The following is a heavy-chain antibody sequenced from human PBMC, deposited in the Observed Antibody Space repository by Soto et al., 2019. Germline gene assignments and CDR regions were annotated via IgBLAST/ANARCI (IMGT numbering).Heavy chain of an antibody. D-gene: IGHD3-22*01. CDR3: ARDHDSSGYYDY. CDR2: ISYDGSNK. J-gene: IGHJ4*02. V-gene: IGHV3-30-3*01. Sequence: QVQLVESGGGVVQPGRSLRLSCAASGFTFSSYAMHWVRQAPGKGLEWVAVISYDGSNKYYADSVKGRFTISRDNSKNTLYLQMNSLRDEDTAVYYCARDHDSSGYYDYWGQGTLVTVSS. CDR1: GFTFSSYA.